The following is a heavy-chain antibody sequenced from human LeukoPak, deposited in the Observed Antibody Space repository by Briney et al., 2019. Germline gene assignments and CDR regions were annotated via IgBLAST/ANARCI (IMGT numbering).Heavy chain of an antibody. CDR1: GGSISSGGYY. CDR3: ARASYSSAWPIDY. D-gene: IGHD6-19*01. J-gene: IGHJ4*02. CDR2: IYYSGNT. V-gene: IGHV4-31*03. Sequence: SETLSLTCTVSGGSISSGGYYWSWVRQHPGKGLECIGYIYYSGNTYYNPSLKSRVAISVDTSKNQFSLKLSSVTAADTAVYYCARASYSSAWPIDYWGQGTLVTVSS.